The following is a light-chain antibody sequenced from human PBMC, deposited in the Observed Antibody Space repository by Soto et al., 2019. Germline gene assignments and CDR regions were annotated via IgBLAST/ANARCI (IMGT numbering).Light chain of an antibody. CDR2: AAS. V-gene: IGKV1-27*01. Sequence: DIQMTQSPSSLSASVGDRVTITCRASQGISNYFAWYQQKPGKVPKLLIYAASTLQSGVPSRFSGSGSGTDFTLTSSSLPPEDVATYYCQGYNSAPIAFGQGTRLEIK. CDR1: QGISNY. J-gene: IGKJ5*01. CDR3: QGYNSAPIA.